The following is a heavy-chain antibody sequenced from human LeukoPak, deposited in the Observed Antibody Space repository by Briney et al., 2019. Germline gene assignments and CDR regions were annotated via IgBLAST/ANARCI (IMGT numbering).Heavy chain of an antibody. J-gene: IGHJ4*02. Sequence: GGSLRLXCAASGFTYSSYGMHWVRLAPGKGLEWVAFIRYDGSNKYYADSVKGRFTISRGNSKNTLYLQMNSLRAEDTAVYYCATLYAIDYWGQGTLVTVSS. CDR2: IRYDGSNK. D-gene: IGHD2-8*01. V-gene: IGHV3-30*02. CDR1: GFTYSSYG. CDR3: ATLYAIDY.